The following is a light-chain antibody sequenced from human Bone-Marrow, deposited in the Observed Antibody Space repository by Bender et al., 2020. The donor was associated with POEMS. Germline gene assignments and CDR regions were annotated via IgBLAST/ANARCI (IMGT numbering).Light chain of an antibody. V-gene: IGLV2-23*01. CDR3: CSYAGSNNVL. J-gene: IGLJ2*01. CDR1: SSDVGSYNF. CDR2: DAY. Sequence: QSALTQPASVSGSPGQSITISCAGTSSDVGSYNFVSWYQQHPGKAPKLIIFDAYTRPSGVSILFSGSKSGNTASLTISGLQAEDEADYYCCSYAGSNNVLFGGGTSLTVL.